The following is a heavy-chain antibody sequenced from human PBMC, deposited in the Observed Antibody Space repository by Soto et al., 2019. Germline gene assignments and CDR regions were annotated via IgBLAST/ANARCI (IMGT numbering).Heavy chain of an antibody. D-gene: IGHD6-13*01. CDR1: GFTFSIYG. Sequence: GGALRLSCATSGFTFSIYGMPWVRQAPGKGLEWVAVISYDGSNKYYADSVKGRFTISRDNSKNTLYLQMNSLRAEDTAVYYCAKEMESSSSPIDYWGQGTMVTVSS. V-gene: IGHV3-30*18. J-gene: IGHJ4*02. CDR2: ISYDGSNK. CDR3: AKEMESSSSPIDY.